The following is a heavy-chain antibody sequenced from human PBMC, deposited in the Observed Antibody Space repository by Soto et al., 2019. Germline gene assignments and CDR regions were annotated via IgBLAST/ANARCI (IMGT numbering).Heavy chain of an antibody. CDR1: GGSISSSNW. J-gene: IGHJ4*01. Sequence: QVQLQESGPGLVKPSGTLSLTCAVSGGSISSSNWWSWVRQPPGKGLEWIGEIHYSGSTNYNPSLKXXVXIXXDRSKNPFSLKLSSVTAADTAVYYCARGGATRFDYWGQGSLVTVSS. CDR2: IHYSGST. D-gene: IGHD1-26*01. CDR3: ARGGATRFDY. V-gene: IGHV4-4*02.